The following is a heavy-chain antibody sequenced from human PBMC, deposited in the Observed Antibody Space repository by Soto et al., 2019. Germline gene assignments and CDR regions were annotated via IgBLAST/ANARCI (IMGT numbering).Heavy chain of an antibody. J-gene: IGHJ4*02. V-gene: IGHV4-39*01. D-gene: IGHD7-27*01. CDR3: ARTPDLTGDDYFDY. CDR1: GGSISSSSYY. CDR2: IYYSGST. Sequence: SETLSLTCTVSGGSISSSSYYWGWIRQPPGKGLEWIGSIYYSGSTYYNPSLKSRVTISVDTSKNQFSLKLSSVTAADTAVYYCARTPDLTGDDYFDYWGRGTLVTVSS.